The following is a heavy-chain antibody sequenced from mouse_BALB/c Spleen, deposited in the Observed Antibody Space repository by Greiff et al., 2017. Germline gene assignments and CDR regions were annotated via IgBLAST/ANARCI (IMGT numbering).Heavy chain of an antibody. CDR1: GDSITSGY. CDR2: ISYSGST. J-gene: IGHJ3*01. CDR3: ASYDGSSSAWFAY. D-gene: IGHD1-1*01. V-gene: IGHV3-8*02. Sequence: EVQLQESGPSLVKPSQTLSLTCSVTGDSITSGYWNWIRKFPGNKLEYMGYISYSGSTYYNPSLKSRISITRDTSKNQYYLQLNSVTTEDTATYYCASYDGSSSAWFAYWGQGTLVTVSA.